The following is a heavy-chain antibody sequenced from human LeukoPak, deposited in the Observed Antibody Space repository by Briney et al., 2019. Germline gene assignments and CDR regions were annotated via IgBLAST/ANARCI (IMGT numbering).Heavy chain of an antibody. V-gene: IGHV4-59*13. CDR1: GDSISKYY. CDR2: ISNGGTT. CDR3: VRLQPNTGEWAFDI. J-gene: IGHJ3*02. D-gene: IGHD1-1*01. Sequence: PSETLSLTCTVSGDSISKYYWSWIRQPPGEVLEWIGYISNGGTTKYNPSLKSRVTISVDTSNNQLSLRLSSVTAADTAVYHCVRLQPNTGEWAFDIWGQGTMVSVSS.